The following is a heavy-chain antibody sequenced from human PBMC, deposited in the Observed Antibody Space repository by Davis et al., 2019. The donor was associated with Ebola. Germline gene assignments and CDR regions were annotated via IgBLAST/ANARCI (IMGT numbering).Heavy chain of an antibody. CDR2: ISHSGST. CDR1: GGSFSGYY. D-gene: IGHD5-12*01. J-gene: IGHJ4*02. CDR3: ARGGWWLRLSAFDY. V-gene: IGHV4-34*01. Sequence: MPGGSLRLSCAVYGGSFSGYYWSWIRQPPGKGLEWIGEISHSGSTNYNPSLKSRVTISVDTSKNQFSLKLSSVTAADTAVYYCARGGWWLRLSAFDYWGQGTLVTVSS.